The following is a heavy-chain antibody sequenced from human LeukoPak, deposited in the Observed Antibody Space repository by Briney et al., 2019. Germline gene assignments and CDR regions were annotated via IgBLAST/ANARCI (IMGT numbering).Heavy chain of an antibody. CDR3: ARDQGYCSGGSCYAWFDP. D-gene: IGHD2-15*01. Sequence: SETLSLTCTVSGGSISSYYWSWIRQPAGKGLEWIGRIYTSGSTNYNPSLKSRVTMSVDTSKNQFSLKLSSVTAADTAVYYCARDQGYCSGGSCYAWFDPWGQGTLVTVSS. CDR1: GGSISSYY. V-gene: IGHV4-4*07. J-gene: IGHJ5*02. CDR2: IYTSGST.